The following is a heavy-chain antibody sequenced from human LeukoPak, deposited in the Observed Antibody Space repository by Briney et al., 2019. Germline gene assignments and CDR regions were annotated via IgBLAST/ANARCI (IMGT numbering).Heavy chain of an antibody. J-gene: IGHJ4*02. CDR1: GFTFSSYW. CDR3: ARGYSSGWSTYFDY. D-gene: IGHD6-19*01. V-gene: IGHV3-7*01. Sequence: GGSLRLSCAASGFTFSSYWMSRVRQAPGKGLEWVANIKQDGSEKYYVDSVKGRFTISRDNAKNSLYLQMNSLRAEDTAVYYCARGYSSGWSTYFDYWGQGTLVTVSS. CDR2: IKQDGSEK.